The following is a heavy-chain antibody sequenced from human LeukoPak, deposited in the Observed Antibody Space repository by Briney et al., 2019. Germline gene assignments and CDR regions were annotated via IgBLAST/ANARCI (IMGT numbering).Heavy chain of an antibody. Sequence: GGSLRLSCAASGFTFSSYEMNWVRQAPGKGLEWVSYISSSGSTIYYADSVKGRFTISRDNAKNSRYLQMNSLRAEDTAVYYCARDKNDAFDIWGQGTMVTVSS. J-gene: IGHJ3*02. CDR1: GFTFSSYE. CDR2: ISSSGSTI. CDR3: ARDKNDAFDI. V-gene: IGHV3-48*03.